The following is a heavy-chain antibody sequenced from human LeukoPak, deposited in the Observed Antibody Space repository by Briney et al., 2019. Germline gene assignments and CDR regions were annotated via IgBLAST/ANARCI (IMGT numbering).Heavy chain of an antibody. J-gene: IGHJ5*02. CDR2: IYYSGST. V-gene: IGHV4-31*03. CDR3: ARVHPRSFDYDILTGPSRVEFDP. D-gene: IGHD3-9*01. CDR1: GGSISSGGYY. Sequence: SETLSLTCTVSGGSISSGGYYWSWIRQHPGKGLEWIGYIYYSGSTYYNPSLKSRVTISVDTSKNQFSLKLSSVTAADTAVYYCARVHPRSFDYDILTGPSRVEFDPWGQGTLVTVYS.